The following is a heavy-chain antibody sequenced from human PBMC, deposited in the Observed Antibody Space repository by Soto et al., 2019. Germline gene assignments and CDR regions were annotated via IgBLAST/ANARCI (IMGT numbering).Heavy chain of an antibody. CDR1: GFSFNIFA. CDR2: ISYDGSNK. CDR3: ARGIAAAGTDY. Sequence: PGGSLRLSCAASGFSFNIFAMHWVRQAPGKGLEWVAVISYDGSNKYYADSVRGRFTISRDNAKNTLYLQMNSLRAEDTAVYYCARGIAAAGTDYWGQGTPVTVSS. V-gene: IGHV3-30*03. D-gene: IGHD6-13*01. J-gene: IGHJ4*02.